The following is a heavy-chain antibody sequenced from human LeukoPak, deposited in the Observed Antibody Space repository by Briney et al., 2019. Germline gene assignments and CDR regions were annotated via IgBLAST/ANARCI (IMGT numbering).Heavy chain of an antibody. V-gene: IGHV4-61*08. Sequence: SETLSLTCTVSGGSVDTIDYYWSWIRQPPGKGLEWIGYMYHTGSSIYSPSLRSRLTISVDTSKNQFSLNLSSMTAADTAVYYCAGDQGGSAHRHAFDIWGQGTLVTVSS. CDR3: AGDQGGSAHRHAFDI. CDR2: MYHTGSS. J-gene: IGHJ3*02. D-gene: IGHD1-26*01. CDR1: GGSVDTIDYY.